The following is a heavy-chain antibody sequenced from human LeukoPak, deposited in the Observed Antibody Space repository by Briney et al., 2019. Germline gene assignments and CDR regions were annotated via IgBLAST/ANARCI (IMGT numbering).Heavy chain of an antibody. V-gene: IGHV3-49*04. CDR2: IRSKAYGGTT. CDR1: GFTFGDYA. D-gene: IGHD3-3*01. Sequence: PGGSLRLSCTASGFTFGDYAMSWVRQAPGKGLEWVGFIRSKAYGGTTEYAASVKGRFTISRDDSKSIAYLQMNSLKTEDTAVYYCTRARETYYDFWSGCFDYWGQGTLVTVSS. CDR3: TRARETYYDFWSGCFDY. J-gene: IGHJ4*02.